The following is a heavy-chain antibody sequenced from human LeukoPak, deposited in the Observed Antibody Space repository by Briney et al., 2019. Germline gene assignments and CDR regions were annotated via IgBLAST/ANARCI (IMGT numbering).Heavy chain of an antibody. Sequence: GGSLRLSCAASGFTFTKAWMSWARQAPGKGLEWVGRIKSIPDGGTTDYAAPVKGRFTISTDASRDTLYLQMRGLKTEDTGVYYCITEYYWGHGTLVTVSS. CDR1: GFTFTKAW. V-gene: IGHV3-15*01. CDR2: IKSIPDGGTT. J-gene: IGHJ4*01. CDR3: ITEYY.